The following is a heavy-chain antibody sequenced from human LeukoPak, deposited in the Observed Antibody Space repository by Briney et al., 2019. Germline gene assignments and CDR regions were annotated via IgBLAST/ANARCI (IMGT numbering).Heavy chain of an antibody. CDR2: IIPILGIA. V-gene: IGHV1-69*02. D-gene: IGHD3-16*01. J-gene: IGHJ4*02. Sequence: SVKVSCKASGGTFSSYTISWVRQAPGQGFEWMGRIIPILGIANYAQKFQGRVTITADKSTSTAYMELSSLRSEDTAVYYCARGLRLRLGEAFDYWGQGTLVTVSS. CDR3: ARGLRLRLGEAFDY. CDR1: GGTFSSYT.